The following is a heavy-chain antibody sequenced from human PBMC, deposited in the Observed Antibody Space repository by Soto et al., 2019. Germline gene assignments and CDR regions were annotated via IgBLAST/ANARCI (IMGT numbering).Heavy chain of an antibody. J-gene: IGHJ3*01. CDR3: TRDQPITP. CDR2: IRSKGSGGTS. D-gene: IGHD3-10*01. CDR1: GFTFGDYA. V-gene: IGHV3-49*04. Sequence: PGGSLRLSCTASGFTFGDYAMSWVRKAPGKGLEWVGFIRSKGSGGTSEYAASVKGRFTFSRDDSKSIAYLQMNSLKIEDTAVYYCTRDQPITPWGQGTMVTVSS.